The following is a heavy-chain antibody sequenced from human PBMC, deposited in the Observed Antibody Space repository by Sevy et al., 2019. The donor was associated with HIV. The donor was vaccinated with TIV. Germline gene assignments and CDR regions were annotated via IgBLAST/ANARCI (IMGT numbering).Heavy chain of an antibody. Sequence: SETLSLTCSVSGGSMRNFYWSWIRQPPGKGLEWIGNIYYSGSTNYNPSLKSRVTMSVDTSKIQFSLKLSSVNAADTAVYYCARSGFLEWAGSTRGPRNWFDPWGQGTLVTVSS. CDR3: ARSGFLEWAGSTRGPRNWFDP. J-gene: IGHJ5*02. V-gene: IGHV4-59*13. CDR1: GGSMRNFY. D-gene: IGHD3-3*01. CDR2: IYYSGST.